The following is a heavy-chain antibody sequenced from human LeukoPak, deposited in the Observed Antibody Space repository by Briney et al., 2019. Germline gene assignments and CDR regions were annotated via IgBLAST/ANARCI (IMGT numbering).Heavy chain of an antibody. CDR3: ARDSSSGWYHDS. D-gene: IGHD6-19*01. Sequence: GGSLRLSCAASGFSVSSNYMSWVRQAPGKGLEWVSVLYSGGSTYYADSVKGRFTVSRDNSKNTLYLQMNGLRAEDTAVYYCARDSSSGWYHDSWGQGTLVTVSS. J-gene: IGHJ4*02. V-gene: IGHV3-53*01. CDR1: GFSVSSNY. CDR2: LYSGGST.